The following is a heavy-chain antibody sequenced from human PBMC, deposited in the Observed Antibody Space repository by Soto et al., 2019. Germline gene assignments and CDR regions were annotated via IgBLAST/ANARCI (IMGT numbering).Heavy chain of an antibody. CDR2: INESGNI. V-gene: IGHV4-34*01. CDR1: GGSFSGYQ. CDR3: ARGLILWFGELSRRGGYYYYMDV. D-gene: IGHD3-10*01. Sequence: QVQLQQWGAGLLKPSETLSLTCAVYGGSFSGYQWTWIRQTPGKGLEWIGEINESGNINYNPSLKGRVTILVDTAKKQISLKLSSVTAADTAVYYCARGLILWFGELSRRGGYYYYMDVWGKGTSVTVSS. J-gene: IGHJ6*03.